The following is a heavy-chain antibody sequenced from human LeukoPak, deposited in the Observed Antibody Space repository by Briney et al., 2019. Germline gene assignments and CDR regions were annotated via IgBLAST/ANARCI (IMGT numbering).Heavy chain of an antibody. CDR2: ISSNGGST. D-gene: IGHD6-19*01. J-gene: IGHJ4*02. V-gene: IGHV3-64D*06. CDR1: GFTFSSYA. CDR3: ARDIDKYSSGWPLDY. Sequence: GGSLRLSCSASGFTFSSYAMHWVRQAPGKGLEYVSAISSNGGSTYYADSVKGRFTISRDNSKNTLYLQMSSLRAEDTAVYYCARDIDKYSSGWPLDYWGQGTLVTVSS.